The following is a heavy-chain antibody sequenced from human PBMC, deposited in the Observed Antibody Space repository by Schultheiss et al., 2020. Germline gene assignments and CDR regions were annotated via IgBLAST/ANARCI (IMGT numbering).Heavy chain of an antibody. J-gene: IGHJ3*02. Sequence: SETLSLTCTVSGGSISSGSYYWSWIRQPAGKGLEWIGRIYTSGSTNYNPSLKSRVTTSLDTSRNQFSLKLSSVTAADTAVYYCARGVDYNNYVMSAFDIWGQGTLSPSPQ. CDR3: ARGVDYNNYVMSAFDI. CDR1: GGSISSGSYY. V-gene: IGHV4-61*02. CDR2: IYTSGST. D-gene: IGHD4-11*01.